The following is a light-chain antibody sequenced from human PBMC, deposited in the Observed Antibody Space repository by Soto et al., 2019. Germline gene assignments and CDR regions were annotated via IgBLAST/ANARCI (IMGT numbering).Light chain of an antibody. CDR1: SSDVGSYNL. Sequence: QSVLTQPASVSGSPGQSITISCTGTSSDVGSYNLVSWYQHHPGKAPKLMIYEGNKRPSGVSNRFSGSKSDNTASLTISGLQAEDEADYYCCSYAGSSTFALYFFGTGTKVTVL. CDR2: EGN. V-gene: IGLV2-23*03. J-gene: IGLJ1*01. CDR3: CSYAGSSTFALYF.